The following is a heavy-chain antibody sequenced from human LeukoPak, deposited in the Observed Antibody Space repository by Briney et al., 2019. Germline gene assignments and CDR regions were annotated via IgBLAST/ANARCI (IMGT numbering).Heavy chain of an antibody. CDR1: VYTFSSYG. J-gene: IGHJ5*02. CDR3: AREGGYYCAWCYL. D-gene: IGHD3-22*01. Sequence: ASVKVSCKASVYTFSSYGISCVRQAPGQGLEWMGCISAYNGNTKYAQQLKGRVPITTDTSPSTTYMEQRSIRSGDTGVYYCAREGGYYCAWCYLGGQGTLVTVSS. V-gene: IGHV1-18*01. CDR2: ISAYNGNT.